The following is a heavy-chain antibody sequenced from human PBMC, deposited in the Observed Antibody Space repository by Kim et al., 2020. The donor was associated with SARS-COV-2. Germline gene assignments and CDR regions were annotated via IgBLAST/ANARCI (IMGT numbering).Heavy chain of an antibody. CDR2: TNRSGGGT. Sequence: ASVKVSCKASGFTFTFYSMHWVRQAPGQGLAWMGMTNRSGGGTNYAQKFQGRVTMTGDTSTNTVYMELSSLRSDDTAVYYCAKEGGHWGQGTLVTVSS. CDR1: GFTFTFYS. CDR3: AKEGGH. J-gene: IGHJ4*02. V-gene: IGHV1-46*01. D-gene: IGHD3-16*01.